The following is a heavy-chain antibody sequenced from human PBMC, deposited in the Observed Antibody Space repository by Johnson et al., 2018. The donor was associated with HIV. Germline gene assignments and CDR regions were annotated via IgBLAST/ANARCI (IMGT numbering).Heavy chain of an antibody. V-gene: IGHV3-30*18. D-gene: IGHD6-6*01. CDR2: ISYDGSNK. J-gene: IGHJ3*02. CDR3: AKERQLVRAFDI. Sequence: QVQLVESGGGVVQPGRSLRLSCVASGFTFSSYGMHWVRQAPGKGLEWVTIISYDGSNKYYADSVKGRFTTSSDNSKNTLYLQMSSLRTEDTAVYYCAKERQLVRAFDIWGQGTMVTVSS. CDR1: GFTFSSYG.